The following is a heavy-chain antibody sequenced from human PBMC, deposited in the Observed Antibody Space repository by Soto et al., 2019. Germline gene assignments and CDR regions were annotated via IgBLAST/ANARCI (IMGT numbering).Heavy chain of an antibody. J-gene: IGHJ5*02. V-gene: IGHV4-59*01. CDR2: IYYDGNT. CDR3: ARGGWSVDP. Sequence: PSETLSLTCTVSGASMSPSYWSWIRQPPGKGLEWIGYIYYDGNTNYNPSLKSRVTMSVDTSRNQFSLILRSMTAADTAVYYCARGGWSVDPWGQGTLVTVSS. D-gene: IGHD6-19*01. CDR1: GASMSPSY.